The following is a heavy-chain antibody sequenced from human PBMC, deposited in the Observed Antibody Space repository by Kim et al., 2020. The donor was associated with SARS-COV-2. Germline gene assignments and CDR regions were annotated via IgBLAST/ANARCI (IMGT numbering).Heavy chain of an antibody. D-gene: IGHD3-16*01. CDR1: GFTVSSNY. CDR3: ARDYYYDHAFDI. J-gene: IGHJ3*02. CDR2: IYSGGST. Sequence: GGSLRLSCAASGFTVSSNYMSWVRQAPGKGLEWVSVIYSGGSTYYADSVKGRFTISRDNSRNTLYLQMNSLRAEDTAVYYCARDYYYDHAFDIWGQGTMVTVSS. V-gene: IGHV3-53*01.